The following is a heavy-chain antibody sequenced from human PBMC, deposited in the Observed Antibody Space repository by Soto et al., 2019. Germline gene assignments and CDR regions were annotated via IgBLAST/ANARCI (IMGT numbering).Heavy chain of an antibody. CDR3: ARAEPYGSGSYYSGHWFAP. Sequence: ASVKVSCKASGYTFTSYGISWVRQAPGQGLEWMGWISAYNGNTNYAQKLQGRVTMTTDTSTSTAYMELRSLRSDDTAVYYCARAEPYGSGSYYSGHWFAPWGQGTLVTVSS. CDR2: ISAYNGNT. D-gene: IGHD3-10*01. CDR1: GYTFTSYG. V-gene: IGHV1-18*04. J-gene: IGHJ5*02.